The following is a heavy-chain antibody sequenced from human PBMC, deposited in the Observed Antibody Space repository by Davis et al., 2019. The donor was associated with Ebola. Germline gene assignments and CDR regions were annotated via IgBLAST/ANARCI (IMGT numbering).Heavy chain of an antibody. CDR3: AKEMEVTKPYDH. V-gene: IGHV3-23*01. J-gene: IGHJ4*02. CDR1: GFTFKKYG. Sequence: PGGSLRLSCAASGFTFKKYGMSWVRQALGKGLEWVAAVSRKGDSYYADSVKGRFTVSRDTSKDTLFLQMDSLRDEDTAIYYCAKEMEVTKPYDHWGQGTLVIVSS. CDR2: VSRKGDS. D-gene: IGHD2-21*02.